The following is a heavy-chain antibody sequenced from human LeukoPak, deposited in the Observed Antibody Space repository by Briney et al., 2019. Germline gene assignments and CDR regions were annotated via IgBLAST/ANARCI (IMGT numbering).Heavy chain of an antibody. CDR1: GYTFTSYG. J-gene: IGHJ5*02. V-gene: IGHV1-18*01. CDR2: ISAYNGNT. D-gene: IGHD3-10*01. CDR3: ARDRGLWFGELSRFWFDP. Sequence: AASVKVSCKASGYTFTSYGISWVRQAPGQGLEWMGWISAYNGNTNYAQKLQGRVTMTTDTSTSTAYMELRSLRSDDTAVYYCARDRGLWFGELSRFWFDPWGQGTLVTVSS.